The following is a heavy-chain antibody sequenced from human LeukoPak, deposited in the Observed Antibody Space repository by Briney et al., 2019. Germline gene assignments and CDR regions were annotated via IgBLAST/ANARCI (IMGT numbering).Heavy chain of an antibody. CDR3: ARDGGSYSDIAEYFQH. CDR1: GGSVSSGPYY. CDR2: IYHSGNT. Sequence: PSETLSLTCTVFGGSVSSGPYYWSWIRQPPGKGLEWIGYIYHSGNTNYNPSLKSRVTISVDRSKNQFSLKLSSVTAADTAVYYCARDGGSYSDIAEYFQHWGQGTLVTVSS. V-gene: IGHV4-61*01. J-gene: IGHJ1*01. D-gene: IGHD4-17*01.